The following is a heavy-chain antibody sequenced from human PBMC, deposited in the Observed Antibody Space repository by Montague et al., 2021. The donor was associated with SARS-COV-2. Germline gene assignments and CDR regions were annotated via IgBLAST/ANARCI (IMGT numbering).Heavy chain of an antibody. V-gene: IGHV4-59*01. CDR3: ARGTAAGTNFDY. J-gene: IGHJ4*02. CDR1: GGSISSYY. D-gene: IGHD6-13*01. CDR2: IYYSGST. Sequence: ETRSLTCTVSGGSISSYYWSWIRQPPGKGLERIGYIYYSGSTNYNPSLKSRVTISVDTSKNQFSLKLSSVTAADTAVYYCARGTAAGTNFDYWGQGTLVTVSS.